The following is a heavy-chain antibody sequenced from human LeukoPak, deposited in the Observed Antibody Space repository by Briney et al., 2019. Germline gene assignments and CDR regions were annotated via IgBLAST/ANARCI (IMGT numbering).Heavy chain of an antibody. CDR3: ARDESDIVVVPAAPYFDY. J-gene: IGHJ4*02. Sequence: GSLRLSCAASGFTFNNYEMNWVRQAPGKGLEWVSYISSSGSSVYYADSVKGRFTISRDNSKNTLYLQMNSLRAEDTAVYYCARDESDIVVVPAAPYFDYWGQGTLVTVSS. D-gene: IGHD2-2*01. V-gene: IGHV3-48*01. CDR1: GFTFNNYE. CDR2: ISSSGSSV.